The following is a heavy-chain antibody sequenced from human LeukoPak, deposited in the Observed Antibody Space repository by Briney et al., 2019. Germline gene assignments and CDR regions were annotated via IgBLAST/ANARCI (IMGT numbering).Heavy chain of an antibody. V-gene: IGHV3-30*04. CDR2: ISYDGSNK. CDR1: GFTFSSYA. Sequence: GGSLRLSCAASGFTFSSYAMHWVRQAPGKGLEWVAFISYDGSNKYYADSVKGRFTISRDNSKNTLYLQMNSLRAEDTAVYYCARVDCSGGSCPIDYWGQGTLVTVSS. J-gene: IGHJ4*02. CDR3: ARVDCSGGSCPIDY. D-gene: IGHD2-15*01.